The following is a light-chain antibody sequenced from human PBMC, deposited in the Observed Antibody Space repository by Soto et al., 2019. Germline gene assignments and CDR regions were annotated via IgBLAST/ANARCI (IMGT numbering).Light chain of an antibody. CDR3: QHYGNWPLT. CDR1: QSISRW. CDR2: NAF. J-gene: IGKJ4*01. V-gene: IGKV1-5*01. Sequence: DIQMTQSPSTLSASVGDRVTITCRASQSISRWLAWYQHKPGKAPKLLIYNAFTSESGVPSRFSGSGSGTEFILTISSLQTDVLATDDGQHYGNWPLTFGGGNSVES.